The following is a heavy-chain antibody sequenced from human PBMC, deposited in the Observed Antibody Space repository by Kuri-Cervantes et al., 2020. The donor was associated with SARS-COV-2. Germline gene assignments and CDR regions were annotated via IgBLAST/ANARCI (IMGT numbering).Heavy chain of an antibody. CDR1: GFTFNNYA. D-gene: IGHD2-15*01. Sequence: GGSLRLSCAASGFTFNNYAMSWVRLTPGKGLYWISTISSSGGSKYYADSVKGRFTISRDNSKNTLYLQMNSLRAEDTAVYYCARDSPVKSRLLPLGSGAFDIWGQGTMVTVSS. J-gene: IGHJ3*02. CDR2: ISSSGGSK. V-gene: IGHV3-23*01. CDR3: ARDSPVKSRLLPLGSGAFDI.